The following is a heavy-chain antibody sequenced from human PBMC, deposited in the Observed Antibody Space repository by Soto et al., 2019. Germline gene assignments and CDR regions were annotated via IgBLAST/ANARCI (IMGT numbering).Heavy chain of an antibody. V-gene: IGHV3-30-3*01. CDR2: ISYDGSNK. CDR1: GFTFSSYA. D-gene: IGHD1-1*01. J-gene: IGHJ6*02. CDR3: ARDPAQLSYGMDV. Sequence: QPGGSLRLSCAASGFTFSSYAMHRVRQAPGKGLEWVAVISYDGSNKYYADSVKGRFTISRDNSKNTLYLQMNSLRAEDTAVYYCARDPAQLSYGMDVWGQGTTVTVSS.